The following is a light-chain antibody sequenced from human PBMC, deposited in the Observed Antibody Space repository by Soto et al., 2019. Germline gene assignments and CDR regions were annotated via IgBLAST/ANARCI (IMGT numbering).Light chain of an antibody. CDR1: SSDVGGYNY. CDR2: EVT. CDR3: SSHAGSTNIVV. J-gene: IGLJ2*01. Sequence: QSVLTQPPSASGSPGQSVTISCTGTSSDVGGYNYVSWYQHHPGKAPKLMIYEVTKRPSGVPDRFSGSKSGNTASLTVSGLQAEDGADYYCSSHAGSTNIVVFCGGTKVTVL. V-gene: IGLV2-8*01.